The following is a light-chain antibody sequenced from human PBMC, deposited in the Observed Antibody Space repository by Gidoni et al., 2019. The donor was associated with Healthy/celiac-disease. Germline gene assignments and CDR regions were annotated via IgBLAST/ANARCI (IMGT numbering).Light chain of an antibody. J-gene: IGKJ1*01. CDR2: WAS. CDR3: QQYYSTPWT. V-gene: IGKV4-1*01. CDR1: QSVLYSSNNKNY. Sequence: DIVRIQSPDALAVSLGERATINCKSSQSVLYSSNNKNYLAWYQQKPGQPPKLLIYWASTRESGVPDRFSGSGSGTDFTLTVSSLQAEDVAVYYCQQYYSTPWTFGQGTKVEIK.